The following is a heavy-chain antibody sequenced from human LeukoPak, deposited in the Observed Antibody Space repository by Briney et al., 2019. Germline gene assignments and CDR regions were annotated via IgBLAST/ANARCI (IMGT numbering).Heavy chain of an antibody. CDR2: ISSTSTYI. V-gene: IGHV3-21*06. J-gene: IGHJ5*02. CDR1: GFSFSSYS. CDR3: ERDPSSVPTAVNWFDP. Sequence: GGSLRLSCVASGFSFSSYSMTWVRQAPGKGLEWVSSISSTSTYIYYTDSVKGRFTISRDNAKNSLYLQMDSLRAEDTAVYYCERDPSSVPTAVNWFDPWGQGTLVTVSS. D-gene: IGHD2-2*01.